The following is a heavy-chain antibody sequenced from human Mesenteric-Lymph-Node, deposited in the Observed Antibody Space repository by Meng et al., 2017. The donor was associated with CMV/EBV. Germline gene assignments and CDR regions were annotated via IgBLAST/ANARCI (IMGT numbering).Heavy chain of an antibody. CDR2: IYNSGTI. CDR1: ASISSGGYY. D-gene: IGHD3-3*01. V-gene: IGHV4-31*02. CDR3: ARGGEDDYWSVRWFDP. J-gene: IGHJ5*02. Sequence: ASISSGGYYWTWIRQRPGKGLEWIGYIYNSGTIYYNPSLRSRISISLDTSKNQFYLTMTSVTAADTAVYFCARGGEDDYWSVRWFDPWGQGALVTVSS.